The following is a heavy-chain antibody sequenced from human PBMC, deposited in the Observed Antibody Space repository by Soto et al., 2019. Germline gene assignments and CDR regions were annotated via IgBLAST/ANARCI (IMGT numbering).Heavy chain of an antibody. V-gene: IGHV1-2*02. CDR1: GYTFIGYY. Sequence: GASVKVSCKTSGYTFIGYYLNWVRQAPGQGLEWMGWVNPHTGGTHYAQKFDGRVTMTRDTSTYTAYMKLRGLKFDDTATYFCARVMAYEQQLVPFDYWGQGTLVTVSS. J-gene: IGHJ4*02. D-gene: IGHD6-13*01. CDR3: ARVMAYEQQLVPFDY. CDR2: VNPHTGGT.